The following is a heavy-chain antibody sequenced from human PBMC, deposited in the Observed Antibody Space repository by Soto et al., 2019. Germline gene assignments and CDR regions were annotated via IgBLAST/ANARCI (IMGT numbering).Heavy chain of an antibody. CDR2: ISAHSGNT. D-gene: IGHD1-1*01. J-gene: IGHJ4*02. V-gene: IGHV1-18*01. CDR3: ARGRYGDY. Sequence: QVHLVQSGAEVKKPGASVKVSCKGSGYTFTSYGITWVRQAQGQGLEWMGWISAHSGNTDYAQKLPGRVTVTSDTSTSTAYMELRSLRSDDTAVDYCARGRYGDYWGQGALVTVSS. CDR1: GYTFTSYG.